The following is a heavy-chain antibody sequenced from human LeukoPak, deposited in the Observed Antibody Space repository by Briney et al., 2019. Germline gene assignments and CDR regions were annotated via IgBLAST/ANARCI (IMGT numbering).Heavy chain of an antibody. CDR3: AKDDLSSSWYVPYYYYYMDV. CDR1: GFTFSSYS. V-gene: IGHV3-23*01. CDR2: ISGSGGST. D-gene: IGHD6-13*01. Sequence: GGSLRLSCAASGFTFSSYSMNWVRQAPGKGLEWVSAISGSGGSTYYADSVKGRFTISRDNSKNTLYLQMNSLRAEDTAVYYCAKDDLSSSWYVPYYYYYMDVWGKGTTVTVSS. J-gene: IGHJ6*03.